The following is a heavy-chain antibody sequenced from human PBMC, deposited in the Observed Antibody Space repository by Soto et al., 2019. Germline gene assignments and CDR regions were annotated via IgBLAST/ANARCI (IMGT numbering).Heavy chain of an antibody. J-gene: IGHJ1*01. Sequence: PGGSLRLSCTASGFTFSDQFMDWVRQAPGKGLEWIGRSTSRANRYNTIYAASVEGRFSXPXDXXTXSLXLQXXNLXTEDSAVYFCAGGATGRAPFQHWGQGTVVTVSS. V-gene: IGHV3-72*01. CDR1: GFTFSDQF. D-gene: IGHD6-13*01. CDR3: AGGATGRAPFQH. CDR2: STSRANRYNT.